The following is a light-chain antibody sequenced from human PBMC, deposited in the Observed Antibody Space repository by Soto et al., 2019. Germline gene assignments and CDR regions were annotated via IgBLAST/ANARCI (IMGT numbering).Light chain of an antibody. CDR1: QGIRND. CDR3: LQDYNYPLT. J-gene: IGKJ4*01. V-gene: IGKV1-6*01. Sequence: AIQMTQSPSSLSASVGDRVTITCRASQGIRNDLGWYQQKPGKAPKLLIYAASSLQSGVPSRFSGSGSGTDFPLTISSLQPEYFATYYCLQDYNYPLTFGGGTKVEIK. CDR2: AAS.